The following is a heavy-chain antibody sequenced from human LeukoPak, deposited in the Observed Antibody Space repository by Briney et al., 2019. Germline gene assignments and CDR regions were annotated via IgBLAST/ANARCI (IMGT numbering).Heavy chain of an antibody. V-gene: IGHV3-13*01. J-gene: IGHJ3*02. CDR2: IGTAGDT. CDR3: ARGAYYYDSSGYLNAFDI. D-gene: IGHD3-22*01. CDR1: GFTFSSYD. Sequence: GGSLRLSCAASGFTFSSYDMHWVRHATGKGLEWASAIGTAGDTYYPGSVKGRFTISRENAKNSLYLQMNSLRAGDTAVYYCARGAYYYDSSGYLNAFDIWGQGTMVTVSS.